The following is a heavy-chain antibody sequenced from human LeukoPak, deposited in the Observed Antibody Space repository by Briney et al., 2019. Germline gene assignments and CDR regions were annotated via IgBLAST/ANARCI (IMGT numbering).Heavy chain of an antibody. CDR1: GYSFSSYG. CDR3: ARAHPDYYDSRGRNPLDY. Sequence: ASVKVSCKASGYSFSSYGISWVRQAPGQGLEWMGWISAYNGNTNYAQQLQGRVTMTTDTSTSTANMELRSLRSDDTAVYYCARAHPDYYDSRGRNPLDYWGQGTLVTVSS. CDR2: ISAYNGNT. J-gene: IGHJ4*02. D-gene: IGHD3-22*01. V-gene: IGHV1-18*01.